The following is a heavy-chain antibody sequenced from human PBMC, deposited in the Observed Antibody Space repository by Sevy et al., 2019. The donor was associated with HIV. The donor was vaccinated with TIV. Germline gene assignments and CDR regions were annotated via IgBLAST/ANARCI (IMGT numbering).Heavy chain of an antibody. D-gene: IGHD2-15*01. CDR1: GGSFSGYY. CDR2: INHSGGT. J-gene: IGHJ3*02. V-gene: IGHV4-34*01. Sequence: SETLSLTCAAYGGSFSGYYWSWIRQPPGKGLEWIGEINHSGGTNYNPSLKSRVTISADTSKNQFSLKLNSVTAADTAVYYCARHCTGSSCSHAFDIWGQGTMVTVSS. CDR3: ARHCTGSSCSHAFDI.